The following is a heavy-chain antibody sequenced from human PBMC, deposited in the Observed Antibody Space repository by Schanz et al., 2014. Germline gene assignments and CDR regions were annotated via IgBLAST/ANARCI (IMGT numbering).Heavy chain of an antibody. CDR1: GFSIRNHD. Sequence: EVQLVESGGGLVQPGGSLRLSCAASGFSIRNHDMPWVRQATGAGLEWVSAIGTAGDTFYLDSVKGRFTISRENAKNSLYLQMNSLRAGDTAVYYCARDNYYGSGSCAYWGQGTLVTVSS. V-gene: IGHV3-13*04. J-gene: IGHJ4*02. CDR2: IGTAGDT. D-gene: IGHD3-10*01. CDR3: ARDNYYGSGSCAY.